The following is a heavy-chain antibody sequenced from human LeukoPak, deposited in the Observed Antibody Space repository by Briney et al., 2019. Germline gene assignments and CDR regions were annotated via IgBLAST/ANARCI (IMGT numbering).Heavy chain of an antibody. D-gene: IGHD3-10*01. CDR3: ATLPRSDLYWYFDL. Sequence: GGSLRLSCSASGITFSDYYMSWIRQAPGKGLEWVSYISGSSNYPNYADSVKGLFTISRDNAKNSLYLQMNSLRAEDTAVYYCATLPRSDLYWYFDLWGRGTLVTVSS. CDR1: GITFSDYY. J-gene: IGHJ2*01. V-gene: IGHV3-11*03. CDR2: ISGSSNYP.